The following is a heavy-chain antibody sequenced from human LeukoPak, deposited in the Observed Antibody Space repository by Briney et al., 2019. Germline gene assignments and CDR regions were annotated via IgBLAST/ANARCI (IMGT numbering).Heavy chain of an antibody. V-gene: IGHV3-53*01. Sequence: GGSLRLSCAASGFTVSSNYMSWVRQAPGKGLEWVSVIYSGGSTYYADSAKGRFTISRDNSKNTLYLQMNSLRAEDTAVYYCARDAGREDIVVVPAAPGPIYYYGMDVWGQGTTVTVSS. CDR2: IYSGGST. J-gene: IGHJ6*02. CDR3: ARDAGREDIVVVPAAPGPIYYYGMDV. D-gene: IGHD2-2*01. CDR1: GFTVSSNY.